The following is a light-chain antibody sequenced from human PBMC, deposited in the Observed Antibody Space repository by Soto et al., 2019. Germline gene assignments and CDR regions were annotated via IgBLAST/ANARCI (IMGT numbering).Light chain of an antibody. J-gene: IGKJ5*01. V-gene: IGKV2D-29*01. CDR3: QQRSDWPPIT. CDR1: QSLLHSDGKTY. Sequence: DIVMTQTPLSLSVTRGQPASISCKSSQSLLHSDGKTYLYWYLQKPGQPPQLLIYEVSNRFSGVPLRFSGSGSGTEFTLTISSLESGDSAIYCCQQRSDWPPITFGQGTRLEIK. CDR2: EVS.